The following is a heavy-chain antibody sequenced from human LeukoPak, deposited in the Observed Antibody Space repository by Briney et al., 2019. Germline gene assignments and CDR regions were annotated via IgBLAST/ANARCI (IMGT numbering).Heavy chain of an antibody. CDR3: ANSAVIPAANDY. CDR1: GFTFINAW. V-gene: IGHV3-23*01. D-gene: IGHD2-2*01. J-gene: IGHJ4*02. Sequence: GSLRLSCEASGFTFINAWMSWVRQAPGKGLEWVSLISDSGVSTYYADSVKGRFTISRDNSKNTLYLQMNSLRAEDTAVYYCANSAVIPAANDYWGQGTLVTVSS. CDR2: ISDSGVST.